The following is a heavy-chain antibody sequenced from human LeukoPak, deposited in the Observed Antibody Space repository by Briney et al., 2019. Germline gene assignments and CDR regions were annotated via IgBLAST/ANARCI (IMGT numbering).Heavy chain of an antibody. CDR3: ASGTYYDFWSGYQTIYYYYMDV. CDR2: IIPIFGTA. Sequence: SVKVSCKTSGYIFTNHYIHWVRQAPGQGLEWMGGIIPIFGTANYAQKFLGRVTITTDESTSTAYMELSSQRSEDTAVYYCASGTYYDFWSGYQTIYYYYMDVWGKGTTVTVSS. D-gene: IGHD3-3*01. CDR1: GYIFTNHY. J-gene: IGHJ6*03. V-gene: IGHV1-69*05.